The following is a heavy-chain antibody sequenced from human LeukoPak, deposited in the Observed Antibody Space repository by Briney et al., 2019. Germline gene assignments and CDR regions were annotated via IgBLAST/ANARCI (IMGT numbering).Heavy chain of an antibody. CDR1: GFTFSSYS. J-gene: IGHJ4*02. CDR3: ARDGQILYPRRGSIDH. V-gene: IGHV3-21*01. CDR2: ISSSSSYI. D-gene: IGHD2/OR15-2a*01. Sequence: GGSLRLSCAASGFTFSSYSMNWVRQAPGKGLEWVSSISSSSSYIYYADSVKGRFTISRDNAKNSLYLQMNSLRAEDTAVYYCARDGQILYPRRGSIDHWGQGTLVTVSS.